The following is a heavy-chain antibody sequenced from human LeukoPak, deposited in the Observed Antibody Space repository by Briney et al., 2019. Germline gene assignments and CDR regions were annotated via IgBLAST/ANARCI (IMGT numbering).Heavy chain of an antibody. D-gene: IGHD3-9*01. CDR3: TSGLRDFDWLMKTETYFDY. Sequence: GGSLRLSCAASGFTFRNAWMSWVRQAPGKGLEWVGRIKSKTDGGTTDYAAPVKGRFTISRDDSKNTLYLQMNSLKTEDTAVYYCTSGLRDFDWLMKTETYFDYWGQGTLVTVSS. CDR1: GFTFRNAW. V-gene: IGHV3-15*01. CDR2: IKSKTDGGTT. J-gene: IGHJ4*02.